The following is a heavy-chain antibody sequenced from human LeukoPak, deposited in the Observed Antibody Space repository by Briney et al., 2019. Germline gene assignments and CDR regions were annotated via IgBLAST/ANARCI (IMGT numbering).Heavy chain of an antibody. J-gene: IGHJ4*02. CDR3: AKDPTPSSSAPPR. D-gene: IGHD6-6*01. V-gene: IGHV3-33*06. CDR1: GFTFSSYG. CDR2: IWYDGSNK. Sequence: PGGSLRLSCAASGFTFSSYGMHWGRQAPGRGLEWVAVIWYDGSNKYYADSVKGRFTISRDNSKNTLYLQMNSLRAEDTAVYYCAKDPTPSSSAPPRGGQGTQVTVSS.